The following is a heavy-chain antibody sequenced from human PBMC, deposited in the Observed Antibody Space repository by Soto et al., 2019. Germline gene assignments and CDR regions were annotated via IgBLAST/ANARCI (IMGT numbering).Heavy chain of an antibody. CDR1: GGSFSGYY. CDR2: INHSGST. D-gene: IGHD3-10*01. Sequence: SETLSLTCAVYGGSFSGYYWSWIRQPPGKGLEWIGEINHSGSTNYNPSLKSRVTISVDTSKNQFSLKLSSVTAADTAVYYCARGPHRITMVRGVRNWFDPRGQGTLVTVSS. V-gene: IGHV4-34*01. CDR3: ARGPHRITMVRGVRNWFDP. J-gene: IGHJ5*02.